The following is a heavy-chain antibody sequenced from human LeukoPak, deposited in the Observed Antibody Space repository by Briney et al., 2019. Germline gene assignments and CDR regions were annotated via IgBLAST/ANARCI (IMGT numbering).Heavy chain of an antibody. CDR3: ARGLRYSYGLRY. Sequence: GASVKVSCKASGYTFTGYYMHWVRQAPGQGLEWMGWINPNSGNTGYAQKFQGRVTMTRNTSISTAYMELSSLRSEDTAVYYCARGLRYSYGLRYWGQGTLVTVSS. J-gene: IGHJ4*02. D-gene: IGHD5-18*01. CDR1: GYTFTGYY. V-gene: IGHV1-8*02. CDR2: INPNSGNT.